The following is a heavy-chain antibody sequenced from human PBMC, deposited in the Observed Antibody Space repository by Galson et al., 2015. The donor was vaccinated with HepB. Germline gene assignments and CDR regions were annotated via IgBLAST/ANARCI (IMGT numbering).Heavy chain of an antibody. J-gene: IGHJ3*02. V-gene: IGHV1-2*02. CDR1: GYTFTGYY. CDR3: ARDAGGSVAGHRGYAFDI. CDR2: INPNSGGT. D-gene: IGHD6-19*01. Sequence: SVKVSCKASGYTFTGYYMHWVRQAPGQGLEWMGWINPNSGGTNYAQKFQGRVTMTRDTSISTAYMELSRLRSDDTAVYYCARDAGGSVAGHRGYAFDIWGQGTMVTVSS.